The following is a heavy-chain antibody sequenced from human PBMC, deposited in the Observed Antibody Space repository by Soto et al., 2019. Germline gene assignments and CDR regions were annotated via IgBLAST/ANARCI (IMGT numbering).Heavy chain of an antibody. CDR3: ARGDYYDSSRPFSDAIDI. CDR1: GFTFSSYW. J-gene: IGHJ3*02. D-gene: IGHD3-22*01. CDR2: IKPDGSQK. V-gene: IGHV3-7*04. Sequence: QPGGSLRLSCAASGFTFSSYWMSWVRQAPGKGLEWVANIKPDGSQKWYVDSVKGRFTISRDDAKKSLYLQMNSLRAEDTAVYYCARGDYYDSSRPFSDAIDIWGQGTMVTVSS.